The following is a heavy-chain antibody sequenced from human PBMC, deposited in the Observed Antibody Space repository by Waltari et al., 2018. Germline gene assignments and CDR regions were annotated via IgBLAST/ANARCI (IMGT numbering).Heavy chain of an antibody. CDR3: ARHGKGSSHSVDY. J-gene: IGHJ4*02. D-gene: IGHD6-13*01. CDR2: IYHSGGT. V-gene: IGHV4-38-2*01. CDR1: GYSISSGYY. Sequence: QVQLQESGPGLVKPSETLSLTCAVSGYSISSGYYWGWIRQPPGKGLEWIGSIYHSGGTYYNPSLKSRVTISVDTSKNQFSLKLSPVTAADTAVYYCARHGKGSSHSVDYWGQGTLVTVSS.